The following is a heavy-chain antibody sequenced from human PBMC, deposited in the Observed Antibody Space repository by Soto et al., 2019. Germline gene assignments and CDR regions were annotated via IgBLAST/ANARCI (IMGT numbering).Heavy chain of an antibody. CDR1: KYTFTSYT. CDR2: ISGGSGNT. D-gene: IGHD4-17*01. V-gene: IGHV1-3*01. Sequence: QVQLVQSGAEVKEPGASVKVSCKASKYTFTSYTIHWIRQAPGQRLEWMGWISGGSGNTKYSQKFQGRVTITRDTSASTAYVELSSLRSEDTAVYYCARDPVLDYWGQGTLVTVSS. J-gene: IGHJ4*02. CDR3: ARDPVLDY.